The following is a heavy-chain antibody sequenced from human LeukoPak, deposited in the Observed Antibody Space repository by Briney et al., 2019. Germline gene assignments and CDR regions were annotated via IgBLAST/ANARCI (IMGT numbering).Heavy chain of an antibody. CDR3: ARVAANRFGYASFDY. CDR2: IYHSGST. D-gene: IGHD2-2*01. J-gene: IGHJ4*02. V-gene: IGHV4-38-2*01. Sequence: TSETLSLTCAVSGYSISSGWYWGWIRQPPGQGLEGIAGIYHSGSTFYNPSLKSRVTISLDTSKNQFSLKLNSVTAADTAVYYCARVAANRFGYASFDYWGQGTLVTVSS. CDR1: GYSISSGWY.